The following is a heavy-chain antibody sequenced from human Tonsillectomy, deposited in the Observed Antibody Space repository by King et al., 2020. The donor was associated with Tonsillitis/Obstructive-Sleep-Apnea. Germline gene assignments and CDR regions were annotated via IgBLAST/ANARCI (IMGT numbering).Heavy chain of an antibody. CDR2: ISGSGIII. D-gene: IGHD1-1*01. CDR3: ARDQGGSYRDAFDI. V-gene: IGHV3-48*03. J-gene: IGHJ3*02. CDR1: GFSFSIYE. Sequence: VQLVESGGDLVQPGGSLRLSCAASGFSFSIYEMNWVRQAPGKGLEWVSYISGSGIIIYYADSVKGRFTISRDNAKNSLYLQMNSLRAEDTAVYFCARDQGGSYRDAFDIWGQGTMVTVSS.